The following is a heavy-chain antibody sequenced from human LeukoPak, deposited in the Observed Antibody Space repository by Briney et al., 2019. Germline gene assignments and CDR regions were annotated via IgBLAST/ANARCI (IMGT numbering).Heavy chain of an antibody. Sequence: GGSMRLSCVAPGFSLSNFAISWVRPAPARGAEWVSRSRGGGETFYADSVKGRFTLSRDDSRNTVYLQLNNSRVGETAIYYCAKANWVSSADAVWWGQGTQVAVSS. V-gene: IGHV3-23*01. J-gene: IGHJ4*02. D-gene: IGHD3-16*01. CDR2: SRGGGET. CDR3: AKANWVSSADAVW. CDR1: GFSLSNFA.